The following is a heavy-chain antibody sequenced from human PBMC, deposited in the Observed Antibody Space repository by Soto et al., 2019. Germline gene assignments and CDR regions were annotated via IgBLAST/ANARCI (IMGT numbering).Heavy chain of an antibody. Sequence: GGSLRLSCAASGFTVSSNYMSWVRQAPGKGLEWVSVIYSGGSTYYADSVKGRFTISRDNSKNTLYLQMNSLRAEDTAVYYCAREGYYYYYMDVWGKGTTVTVSS. J-gene: IGHJ6*03. CDR1: GFTVSSNY. CDR2: IYSGGST. CDR3: AREGYYYYYMDV. V-gene: IGHV3-66*01.